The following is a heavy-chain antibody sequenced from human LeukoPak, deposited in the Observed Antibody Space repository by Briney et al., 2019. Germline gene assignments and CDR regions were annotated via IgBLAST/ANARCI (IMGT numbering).Heavy chain of an antibody. CDR1: GFTFSSYS. J-gene: IGHJ3*02. CDR2: ISSSSSYI. V-gene: IGHV3-21*04. CDR3: AKDWGYYGSGSYYGLDAFDI. D-gene: IGHD3-10*01. Sequence: GGSLRLSCAASGFTFSSYSMNWVRQAPGKGLEWVSSISSSSSYIYYADSVKGRFTISRDNAKNSLYLQMNSLRAEDTAVYYCAKDWGYYGSGSYYGLDAFDIWGQGTMVTVSS.